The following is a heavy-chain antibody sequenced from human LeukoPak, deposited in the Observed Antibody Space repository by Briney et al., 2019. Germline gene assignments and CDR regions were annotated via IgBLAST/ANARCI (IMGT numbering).Heavy chain of an antibody. J-gene: IGHJ4*02. D-gene: IGHD6-13*01. CDR2: ISGSGGST. Sequence: PGGSLRLSCAASGFTFSSYAMSWVRQAPGKGLEWVSAISGSGGSTYYADSVKGRFTISRDNSKNTLYLQMNSLRAEDTAVYYCAKDLRKSSWRIMYYLDYWGQGTLVTVSS. CDR1: GFTFSSYA. CDR3: AKDLRKSSWRIMYYLDY. V-gene: IGHV3-23*01.